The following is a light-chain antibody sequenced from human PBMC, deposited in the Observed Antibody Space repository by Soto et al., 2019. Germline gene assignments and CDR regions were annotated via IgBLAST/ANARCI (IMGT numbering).Light chain of an antibody. CDR1: SSDVGSYDL. J-gene: IGLJ2*01. V-gene: IGLV2-14*02. CDR2: EVS. CDR3: SLYTSSSTYVV. Sequence: QSALTQPASVSGSPGQSITISCTGTSSDVGSYDLVSWYQQHPGNAPKLMIYEVSKRPSGVSDRFSGSKSGNTASLTISGLQAEDEADYYCSLYTSSSTYVVFGGGTKVTVL.